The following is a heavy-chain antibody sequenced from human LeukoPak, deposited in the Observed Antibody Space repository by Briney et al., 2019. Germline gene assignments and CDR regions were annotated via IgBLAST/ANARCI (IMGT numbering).Heavy chain of an antibody. J-gene: IGHJ4*02. CDR2: ISSSSSYI. D-gene: IGHD3-22*01. V-gene: IGHV3-21*01. Sequence: GGSLRLSCAASGFTFSSYSMNWVRQAPGKGLEWVSSISSSSSYIYYADSVKGRFTISRDNAKNSLYLQMNSLRAEDTAVYYCARGLRITMIDRIPEDYWGPGTLVTVSS. CDR1: GFTFSSYS. CDR3: ARGLRITMIDRIPEDY.